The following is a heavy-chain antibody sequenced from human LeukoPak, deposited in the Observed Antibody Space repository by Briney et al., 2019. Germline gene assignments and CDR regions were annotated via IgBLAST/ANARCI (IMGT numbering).Heavy chain of an antibody. J-gene: IGHJ4*02. CDR1: GFTFSSYA. Sequence: GGSLRLSCAASGFTFSSYAMSWVRQAPGKGLEWVSAISGSGGSTYYADSVKGRFTISRDNSKNTLYLQMNSLRAEDTAVYYCAKFGTYYYDSGSASGHYFDYWGQGTLVTVSS. CDR2: ISGSGGST. CDR3: AKFGTYYYDSGSASGHYFDY. V-gene: IGHV3-23*01. D-gene: IGHD3-10*01.